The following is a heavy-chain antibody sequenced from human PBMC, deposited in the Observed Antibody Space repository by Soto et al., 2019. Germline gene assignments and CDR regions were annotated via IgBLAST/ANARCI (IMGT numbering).Heavy chain of an antibody. V-gene: IGHV3-21*01. CDR2: ISSSSSSYI. CDR3: VAGWEIDSYFGC. J-gene: IGHJ4*02. Sequence: GGSLILSCAASGYPFSSNSMNWVPQALEKGLEWVSSISSSSSSYIYYADSVKGRFTISRDNAKNSLYLQMNSLRAEDTAVYYCVAGWEIDSYFGCWGKENQVTVDS. D-gene: IGHD1-26*01. CDR1: GYPFSSNS.